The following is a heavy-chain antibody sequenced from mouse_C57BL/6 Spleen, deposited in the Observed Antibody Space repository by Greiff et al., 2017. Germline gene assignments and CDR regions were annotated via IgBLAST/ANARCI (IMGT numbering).Heavy chain of an antibody. V-gene: IGHV1-9*01. Sequence: VQLQQSGAELMTPGASVKLSCKATGYTFTGYWIGWVKQTPGHGLEWIGVILPGSGSTNYNEQFKGKATFTADTSSSTAYMQLSSLKTEDSAIYYCARSRPFAYWGQGTLVTVSA. CDR1: GYTFTGYW. J-gene: IGHJ3*01. CDR2: ILPGSGST. CDR3: ARSRPFAY.